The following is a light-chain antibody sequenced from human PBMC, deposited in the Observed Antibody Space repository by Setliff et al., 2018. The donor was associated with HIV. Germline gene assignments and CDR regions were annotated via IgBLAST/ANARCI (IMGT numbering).Light chain of an antibody. J-gene: IGLJ1*01. Sequence: QSALTQPASVSGSPGQSITISCTGTSSDVGGSNYVSWYQQHPGKAPKLMIYEVSNRPSWVSNRFSGSKSGNTASLSISELRAEDETDYYCTSYTGGNTRVFGTGTKVTVL. CDR2: EVS. CDR1: SSDVGGSNY. V-gene: IGLV2-14*01. CDR3: TSYTGGNTRV.